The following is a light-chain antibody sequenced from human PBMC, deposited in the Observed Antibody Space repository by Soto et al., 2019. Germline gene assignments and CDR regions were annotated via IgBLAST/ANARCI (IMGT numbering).Light chain of an antibody. J-gene: IGKJ2*01. CDR1: QSLVHSQGNYF. CDR2: WGF. CDR3: MQALQTPYT. V-gene: IGKV2-28*01. Sequence: DIVMTQSPLSLPVSPGEPASISCRSSQSLVHSQGNYFFDWYVQKPGQSPQLLIYWGFIRASGVPDRISGSASGTDFTLKITRVEAEDVGVYYCMQALQTPYTFGQGTKVDIK.